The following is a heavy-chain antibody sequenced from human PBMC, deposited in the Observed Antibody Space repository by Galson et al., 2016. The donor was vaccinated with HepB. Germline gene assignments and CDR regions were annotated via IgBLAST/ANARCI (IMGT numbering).Heavy chain of an antibody. D-gene: IGHD4/OR15-4a*01. CDR3: AKIRGQQVLRTWFDP. V-gene: IGHV3-30*18. CDR2: ISYDGRNQ. J-gene: IGHJ5*02. CDR1: GFDFRNYG. Sequence: SLRLSCAASGFDFRNYGMHWVRQAPGRGPEWVAVISYDGRNQYYAESVKGRFTISRDNTNNTLFLQMNSLRTDDTAVYYCAKIRGQQVLRTWFDPWGQGTLVIVSS.